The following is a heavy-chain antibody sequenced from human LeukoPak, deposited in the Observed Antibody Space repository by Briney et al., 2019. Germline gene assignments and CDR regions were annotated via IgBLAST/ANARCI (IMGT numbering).Heavy chain of an antibody. J-gene: IGHJ3*02. D-gene: IGHD6-19*01. CDR2: IYYSGST. Sequence: NPSETLSLTCTVSGGSISSYYWSWIRQPPGKGLEWIGYIYYSGSTNYNPSLKSRVTISVDTSKNQFSLKLSSVTAADTAVYYCARETSSGWYYAFDIWGQGTMVTVSS. V-gene: IGHV4-59*01. CDR3: ARETSSGWYYAFDI. CDR1: GGSISSYY.